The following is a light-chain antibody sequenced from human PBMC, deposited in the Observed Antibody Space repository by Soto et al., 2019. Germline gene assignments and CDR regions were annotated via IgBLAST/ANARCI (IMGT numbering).Light chain of an antibody. Sequence: EIVLTQSPGTLSLSPGERATLSCRASQSVSSSHLAWYQLKPGQAPRLLIYAASSRATGIPDRFSGSGSGTDFTLIISRLEPEDFAVYYCQQYGSSPYTFGQGTNLEVK. CDR1: QSVSSSH. V-gene: IGKV3-20*01. CDR3: QQYGSSPYT. CDR2: AAS. J-gene: IGKJ2*01.